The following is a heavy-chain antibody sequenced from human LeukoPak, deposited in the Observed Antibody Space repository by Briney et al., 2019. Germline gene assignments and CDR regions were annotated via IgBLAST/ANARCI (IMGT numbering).Heavy chain of an antibody. J-gene: IGHJ6*02. Sequence: GGCLRLSCAASGFTFSDYYMSWIRQAPGKGLEWVSYISSSSSYTNYAVTVKGRFTISRDNPKNSLYLQMNSLRAEDTAVYYCARAAAGPFDGWGHLATVTVSS. CDR2: ISSSSSYT. D-gene: IGHD6-13*01. CDR1: GFTFSDYY. V-gene: IGHV3-11*06. CDR3: ARAAAGPFDG.